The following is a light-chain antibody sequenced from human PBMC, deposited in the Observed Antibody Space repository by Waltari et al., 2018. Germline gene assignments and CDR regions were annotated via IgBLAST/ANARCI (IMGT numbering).Light chain of an antibody. V-gene: IGKV3-20*01. CDR2: GAS. Sequence: EIVLTQSPGTLSLSPGERATLSCRASQSVSSNSLAWYQQKYGQAPRLLIYGASSRATGIPDRFNGSGSGTDFTLTISRLEPEDFAVYYCQQHGNSPSPTFGGGTKVEIK. J-gene: IGKJ4*01. CDR1: QSVSSNS. CDR3: QQHGNSPSPT.